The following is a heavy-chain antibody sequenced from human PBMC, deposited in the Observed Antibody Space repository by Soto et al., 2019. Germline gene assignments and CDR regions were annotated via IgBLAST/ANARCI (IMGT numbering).Heavy chain of an antibody. CDR3: ARDRTAKFAPDWHFDL. CDR1: GGSISSYY. CDR2: MYYSGDT. J-gene: IGHJ2*01. V-gene: IGHV4-59*01. D-gene: IGHD1-1*01. Sequence: LSLTCTVSGGSISSYYWSWIQQSPVKGLEWIGDMYYSGDTNYNPSLKSRVTMSIDTSKNQFSLRLSSVTAADRAVYYCARDRTAKFAPDWHFDLWGRGTLVTVSS.